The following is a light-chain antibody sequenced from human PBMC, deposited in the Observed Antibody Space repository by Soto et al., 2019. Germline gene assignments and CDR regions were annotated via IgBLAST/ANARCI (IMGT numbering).Light chain of an antibody. V-gene: IGKV3-11*01. CDR1: QSVSRN. CDR2: DAS. CDR3: QQRSNWPPLS. Sequence: EIVLTQSPATLSLSPGERATLSCRASQSVSRNLAWYQQRPGQAPRLLIYDASNRATGISARFSGSGSGTDFTLTISSLEPEDFAVYYCQQRSNWPPLSFGGGTKVDIK. J-gene: IGKJ4*01.